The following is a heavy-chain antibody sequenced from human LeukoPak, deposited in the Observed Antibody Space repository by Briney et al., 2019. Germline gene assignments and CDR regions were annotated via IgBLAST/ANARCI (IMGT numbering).Heavy chain of an antibody. CDR3: VWAVAGYYFDY. CDR1: GYSFTTYW. V-gene: IGHV5-51*01. Sequence: GESLKISCKGSGYSFTTYWTGWVRQMPGKGLEYMGIIYPGDSDTRYSPSFEGLVTISADKSISTAYLQWSSLKASDTAVYYCVWAVAGYYFDYWGQGTLVTVSS. D-gene: IGHD6-19*01. CDR2: IYPGDSDT. J-gene: IGHJ4*02.